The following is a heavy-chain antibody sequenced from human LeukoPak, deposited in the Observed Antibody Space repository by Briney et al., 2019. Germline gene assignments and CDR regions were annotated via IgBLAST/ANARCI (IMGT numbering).Heavy chain of an antibody. Sequence: GGSLRLSCAASGFTFSSYAMHWVRQAPGKGLEYVSAISSNGGSTYYADSVKGRFTISRDNSKNTLYLQMGSLRAEDMAVYYCARGRGYCSSTSCYSDYWGQGTLVTVSS. V-gene: IGHV3-64*02. CDR3: ARGRGYCSSTSCYSDY. J-gene: IGHJ4*02. CDR1: GFTFSSYA. D-gene: IGHD2-2*01. CDR2: ISSNGGST.